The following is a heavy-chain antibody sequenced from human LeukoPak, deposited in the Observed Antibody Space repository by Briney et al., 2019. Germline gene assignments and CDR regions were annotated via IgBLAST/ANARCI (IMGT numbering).Heavy chain of an antibody. D-gene: IGHD2-15*01. V-gene: IGHV1-2*06. J-gene: IGHJ4*02. Sequence: ASVKVSCKASGYTFTGNFMHWVRQAPGQGLEWMGQINPDSGGANYAQNFQGRVTMTRDTSISTVYMELSRLRSDDTAVYYCARGTDCSGGSCLDYWGQGTLVTVSS. CDR1: GYTFTGNF. CDR2: INPDSGGA. CDR3: ARGTDCSGGSCLDY.